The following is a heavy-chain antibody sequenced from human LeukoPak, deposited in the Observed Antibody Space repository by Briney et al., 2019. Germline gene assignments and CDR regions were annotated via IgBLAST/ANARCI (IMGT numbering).Heavy chain of an antibody. V-gene: IGHV4-30-2*01. CDR2: IHHGGST. CDR3: ARVDGDYFDY. D-gene: IGHD3-10*01. J-gene: IGHJ4*02. CDR1: GGTISSGGYY. Sequence: SETLCLTCTVSGGTISSGGYYWSRIRQPPGKGLEWIGYIHHGGSTYYIPSLESRVTMSVDTSKNQFSLKPSSVIAADTAVYYCARVDGDYFDYWGQGSLVTVSS.